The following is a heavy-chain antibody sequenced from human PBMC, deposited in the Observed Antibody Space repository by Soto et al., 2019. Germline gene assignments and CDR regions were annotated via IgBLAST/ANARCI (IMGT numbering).Heavy chain of an antibody. Sequence: SETLSLTCTVSGGSISSYYWSWIRQPPGKGLEWIGYIYYSGSTNYNPSLKSRVTISVDTSKNQFSLKLSSVTAADTAVYYCAREVNSMVRGNWFDPWGQGNLVTVSS. V-gene: IGHV4-59*01. CDR1: GGSISSYY. D-gene: IGHD3-10*01. CDR3: AREVNSMVRGNWFDP. J-gene: IGHJ5*02. CDR2: IYYSGST.